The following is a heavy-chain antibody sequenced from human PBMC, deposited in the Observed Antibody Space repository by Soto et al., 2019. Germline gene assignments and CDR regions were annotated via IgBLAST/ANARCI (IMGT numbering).Heavy chain of an antibody. CDR2: ISSSSSYI. D-gene: IGHD5-12*01. CDR3: AREGESDYEDYYYYYYMDV. J-gene: IGHJ6*03. Sequence: GGSLRLSCAASGFTFSSYSMNWVRQAPGKGLEWVSSISSSSSYIYYADSVKGRFTISRDNAKNSLYLQMNSLRAEDTAVYYCAREGESDYEDYYYYYYMDVWGKGTTVTVSS. CDR1: GFTFSSYS. V-gene: IGHV3-21*01.